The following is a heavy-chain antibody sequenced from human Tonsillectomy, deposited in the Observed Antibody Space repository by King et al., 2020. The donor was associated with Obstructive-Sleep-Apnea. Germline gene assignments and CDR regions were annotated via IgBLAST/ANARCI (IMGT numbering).Heavy chain of an antibody. D-gene: IGHD3-10*01. J-gene: IGHJ4*02. V-gene: IGHV3-9*01. CDR1: GFTFDDYA. Sequence: EVQLVESGGGLVQPGRSLRLSCTASGFTFDDYAMHWVRQAPGKGLEWVSGISWNSGSIGYADSVKGRFTISRDNAKNFLYLQMNSLRAEDTALYYCAKDRGGSGSYYKGIIDYWGQGTLVTVSS. CDR3: AKDRGGSGSYYKGIIDY. CDR2: ISWNSGSI.